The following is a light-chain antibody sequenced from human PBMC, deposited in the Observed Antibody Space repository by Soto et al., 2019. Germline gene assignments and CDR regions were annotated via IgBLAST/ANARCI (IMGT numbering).Light chain of an antibody. Sequence: DIQMTQSPSTLSASVGDRVTITCRASQSISSWLAWYQQKPGKAPKLLIYDASSLESGVPSRFSGSGSGTEFTLTISSLQPDDFATYYCQQYNSYSPTWTFRQGTKVDI. CDR3: QQYNSYSPTWT. CDR1: QSISSW. J-gene: IGKJ1*01. CDR2: DAS. V-gene: IGKV1-5*01.